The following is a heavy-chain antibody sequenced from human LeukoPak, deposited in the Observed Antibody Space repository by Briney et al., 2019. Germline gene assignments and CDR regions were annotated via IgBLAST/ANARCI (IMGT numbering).Heavy chain of an antibody. D-gene: IGHD4-17*01. CDR3: ARTKNTVTTPFDY. CDR2: IYPGDSDT. J-gene: IGHJ4*02. CDR1: GYSFTSYW. V-gene: IGHV5-51*01. Sequence: GESLKISCKGSGYSFTSYWIGWVRQMPGKGLEWMGIIYPGDSDTRYSPSFQGQVTISADKSISTAYLQWSILKASDTAMHYCARTKNTVTTPFDYWGQGTLVTVSS.